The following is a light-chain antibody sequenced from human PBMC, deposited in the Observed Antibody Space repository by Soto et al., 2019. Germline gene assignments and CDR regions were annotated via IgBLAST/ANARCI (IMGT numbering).Light chain of an antibody. CDR3: QQYNNWPPWT. V-gene: IGKV3-15*01. Sequence: EIVMTQSPATLSVSPGERATLSCRASQSVSSNLAWYQQKTGQAPRLLIYCASSRATGIPARFSGSRSGTEFTLTISSLQSEDFAVYYCQQYNNWPPWTFGQGTKVEIK. CDR1: QSVSSN. CDR2: CAS. J-gene: IGKJ1*01.